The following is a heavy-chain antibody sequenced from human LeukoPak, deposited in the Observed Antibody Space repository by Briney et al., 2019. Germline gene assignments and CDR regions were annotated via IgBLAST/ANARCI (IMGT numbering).Heavy chain of an antibody. CDR3: AGSYDASGYFDY. J-gene: IGHJ4*02. D-gene: IGHD3-22*01. V-gene: IGHV3-30*02. CDR2: IGCEGSNK. CDR1: GFTFISYG. Sequence: GGSLRLSCAASGFTFISYGMHWVRQAPGKGREWVAFIGCEGSNKYYADSVKGRLTISRDNSKNTLYLQMNSLRAEDTAVYYCAGSYDASGYFDYWGQGTLVTVSS.